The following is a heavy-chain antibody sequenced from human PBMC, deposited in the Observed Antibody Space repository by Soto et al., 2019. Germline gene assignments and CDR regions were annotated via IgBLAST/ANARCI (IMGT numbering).Heavy chain of an antibody. V-gene: IGHV3-20*04. CDR2: MHRNGATT. Sequence: EVQLVESGGGVVRPGGSLRLACAASGFSLDEYGMSWVRQAPGKGLAWVSGMHRNGATTGYADSVKGRFTMSRDDAKNTLYLQMSSRRAEDTAFYYCARDHRWGYVYGDSGDSWGHGTLVTVSS. D-gene: IGHD4-17*01. J-gene: IGHJ5*01. CDR1: GFSLDEYG. CDR3: ARDHRWGYVYGDSGDS.